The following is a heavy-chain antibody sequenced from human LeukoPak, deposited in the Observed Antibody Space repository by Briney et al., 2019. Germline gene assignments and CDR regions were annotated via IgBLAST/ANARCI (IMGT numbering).Heavy chain of an antibody. J-gene: IGHJ4*02. CDR3: ARGYSSGYYDFDY. CDR2: IYHTGST. Sequence: SETLSLTCAVSGGSISSGGYSWSWIRQPPGKGLEWIGYIYHTGSTYYNPSLKSRVTISVDRSKNQFSLKLSSVTAADRAVYYCARGYSSGYYDFDYWGQGTLVTVSS. D-gene: IGHD3-22*01. CDR1: GGSISSGGYS. V-gene: IGHV4-30-2*01.